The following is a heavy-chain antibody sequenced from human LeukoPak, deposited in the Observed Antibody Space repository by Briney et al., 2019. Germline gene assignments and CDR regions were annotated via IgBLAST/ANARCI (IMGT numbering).Heavy chain of an antibody. D-gene: IGHD3-10*01. CDR2: ISGSGGST. CDR3: ASPYYYASGSFDV. J-gene: IGHJ4*02. Sequence: WGPLRLSCAASGFTFSSYAMSWVRQAPGEGLQWGSAISGSGGSTYYAASVKGRFTISRDNSKNTLSLQMDSLRAADAAVYYCASPYYYASGSFDVWGQGTLVTVSS. CDR1: GFTFSSYA. V-gene: IGHV3-23*01.